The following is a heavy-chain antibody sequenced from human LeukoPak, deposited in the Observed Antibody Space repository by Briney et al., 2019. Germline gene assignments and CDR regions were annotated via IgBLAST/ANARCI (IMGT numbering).Heavy chain of an antibody. CDR3: ARSRKGYQLLSTNRDYYYMDV. CDR2: IGTAGDT. V-gene: IGHV3-13*01. D-gene: IGHD2-2*01. Sequence: QPGGSLRLSCAASGFTFSSYDMHWVRQATGKGLEWVSAIGTAGDTYYPGSVKGRFTISRDNAKNSLYLQMNGLRAEDTAVYYCARSRKGYQLLSTNRDYYYMDVWGEGTTVTVSS. CDR1: GFTFSSYD. J-gene: IGHJ6*03.